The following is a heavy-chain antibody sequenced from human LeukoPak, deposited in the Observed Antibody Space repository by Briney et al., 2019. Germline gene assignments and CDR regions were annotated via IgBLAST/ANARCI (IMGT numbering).Heavy chain of an antibody. V-gene: IGHV4-61*02. J-gene: IGHJ6*03. CDR1: GGSISSGSYY. Sequence: PSETLSLTCTVSGGSISSGSYYWSWIRQPAGKGLEWIGRIYTSGSTNSNPSLKSRVTISVDTSKNQFSLKLSSVTAADTAVYYCARAARGTDYYYYMDVWGKGTTVTVSS. D-gene: IGHD6-6*01. CDR3: ARAARGTDYYYYMDV. CDR2: IYTSGST.